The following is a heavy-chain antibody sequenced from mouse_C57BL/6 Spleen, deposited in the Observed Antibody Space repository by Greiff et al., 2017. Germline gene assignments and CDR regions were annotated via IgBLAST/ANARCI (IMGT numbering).Heavy chain of an antibody. Sequence: VKLMESGAELVKPGASVKMSCKASGYTFTSYWITWVKQRPGQGLEWIGDIYPGSGSTNYNEKFKSKATLTVDTSSSTAYMQLSSLTSEDSAVYYCARYHYGNYFDYWGQGTTRTVSS. CDR2: IYPGSGST. J-gene: IGHJ2*01. V-gene: IGHV1-55*01. CDR3: ARYHYGNYFDY. CDR1: GYTFTSYW. D-gene: IGHD2-1*01.